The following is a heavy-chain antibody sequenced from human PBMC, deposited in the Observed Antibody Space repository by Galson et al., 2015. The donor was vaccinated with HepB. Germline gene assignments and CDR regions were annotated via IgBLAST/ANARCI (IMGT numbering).Heavy chain of an antibody. CDR3: ARVRYSSGWYDLSK. CDR1: GFTFSSYW. D-gene: IGHD6-19*01. V-gene: IGHV3-74*01. Sequence: SLRLSCAASGFTFSSYWMHWVRQAPGKGLVWVSRINSDGSSTNYADSVRGRFTISRDNSKNTLYLQMNSLRAEDTAVYYCARVRYSSGWYDLSKWGQGTLVTVSS. CDR2: INSDGSST. J-gene: IGHJ4*02.